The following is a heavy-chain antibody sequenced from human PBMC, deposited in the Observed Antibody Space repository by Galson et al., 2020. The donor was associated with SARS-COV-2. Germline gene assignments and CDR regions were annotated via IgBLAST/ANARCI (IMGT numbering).Heavy chain of an antibody. CDR2: INHSGST. Sequence: SETLSLTCAVYGGSFSGYYWSWIRQPPGKGLEWIGEINHSGSTNYNPSLKSRVTISVDTSKNQFSLKLSSVTAADTAVYYSARQDYGDTNYYYYYGMDVWGQGTTVTVSS. V-gene: IGHV4-34*01. CDR1: GGSFSGYY. J-gene: IGHJ6*02. CDR3: ARQDYGDTNYYYYYGMDV. D-gene: IGHD4-17*01.